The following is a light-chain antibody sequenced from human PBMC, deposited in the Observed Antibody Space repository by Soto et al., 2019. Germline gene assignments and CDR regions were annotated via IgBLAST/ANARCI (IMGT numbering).Light chain of an antibody. Sequence: DIQMTQSPSSLSASVGDRVTITCQASQDISNYLHWYQHKPGKAPKPLIYAASNLQSGVPSRFSGSGSGTDFTLTISSLQREDVATYYCQQSYSTPITFGQGTRLEIK. CDR3: QQSYSTPIT. V-gene: IGKV1-39*01. CDR2: AAS. CDR1: QDISNY. J-gene: IGKJ5*01.